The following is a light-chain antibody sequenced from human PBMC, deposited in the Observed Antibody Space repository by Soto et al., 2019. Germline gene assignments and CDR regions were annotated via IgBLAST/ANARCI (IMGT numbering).Light chain of an antibody. CDR2: AAS. Sequence: TVMTQSPAILSVSPGERATLSCRASQSVSASLAWFQQRPGQAPRLLVFAASTTASVIPARFSGSGYGTDFTLTISSLESEDFAVYFCQQYFSWPYTFVQGTKLQIK. V-gene: IGKV3D-15*01. CDR3: QQYFSWPYT. CDR1: QSVSAS. J-gene: IGKJ2*01.